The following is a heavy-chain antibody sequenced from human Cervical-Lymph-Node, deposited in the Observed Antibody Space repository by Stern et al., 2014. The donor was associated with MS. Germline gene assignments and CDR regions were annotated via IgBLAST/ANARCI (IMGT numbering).Heavy chain of an antibody. Sequence: QVQLQESGPGLVKPSQTLSLACAVSGASVGGGDWYWSWIRQPPGKGLEWLGDIYYSGTTYYKPSLKSRLIISLDTSKNQFSLNLTSVTAADTAVYYCAGAIGKYELLESFDMWGQGTMVTVSS. CDR2: IYYSGTT. CDR1: GASVGGGDWY. V-gene: IGHV4-30-4*01. CDR3: AGAIGKYELLESFDM. J-gene: IGHJ3*02. D-gene: IGHD1-1*01.